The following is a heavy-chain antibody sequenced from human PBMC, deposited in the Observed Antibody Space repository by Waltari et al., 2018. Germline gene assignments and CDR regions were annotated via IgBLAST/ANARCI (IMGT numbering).Heavy chain of an antibody. Sequence: QVQLQESGPGLVKPSETLSLTCAVSGYSISSGYYWGWIRQPPGKGLEWIGSIYHSGSTYYNQSLKSRVTISVDTSKNQFSLKLSSVTAADTAVYYCARVPLGTYSSPLFDYWGQGTLVTVSS. CDR1: GYSISSGYY. J-gene: IGHJ4*02. CDR3: ARVPLGTYSSPLFDY. CDR2: IYHSGST. V-gene: IGHV4-38-2*01. D-gene: IGHD6-19*01.